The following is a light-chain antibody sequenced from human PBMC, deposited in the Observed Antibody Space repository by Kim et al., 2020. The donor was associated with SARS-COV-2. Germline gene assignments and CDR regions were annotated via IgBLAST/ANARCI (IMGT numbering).Light chain of an antibody. CDR2: GEN. CDR1: SLRNSY. J-gene: IGLJ1*01. CDR3: HARISSTKQYV. V-gene: IGLV3-19*01. Sequence: SSELTQDPAVSVALGQTVRITCLGDSLRNSYAGWYQQKPGQAPLLVMHGENSRPSGIPGRFSGSSSGDTATLTITGAQAEDEAVYYCHARISSTKQYVLGTGSKVTVL.